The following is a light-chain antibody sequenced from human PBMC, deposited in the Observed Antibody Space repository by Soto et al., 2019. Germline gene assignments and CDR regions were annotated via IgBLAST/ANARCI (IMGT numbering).Light chain of an antibody. V-gene: IGKV3-11*01. CDR1: HNINRN. Sequence: EVVMTQSPATLSVSPGERATLSCRASHNINRNLAWYQQKPGQAPRLLIYEALNRATGIPARFSGSGSGTDFTLTISSLEPEDFAVYYCQQRNNWPLTFGGGTKVDIK. CDR2: EAL. J-gene: IGKJ4*02. CDR3: QQRNNWPLT.